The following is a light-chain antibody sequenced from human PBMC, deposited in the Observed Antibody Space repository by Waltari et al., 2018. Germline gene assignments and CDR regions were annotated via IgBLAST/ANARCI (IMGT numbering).Light chain of an antibody. CDR2: SNN. CDR3: AAWDDSLNGRGV. V-gene: IGLV1-44*01. Sequence: QSVLTQPPSASATPGQRVTISCSGSSSNIGRNTVNWYQQLPGTAPKLLIYSNNQRPSGVPDRFSGSKSGTSASLAISGLQSEDEADYYCAAWDDSLNGRGVFGGGTKLTVL. CDR1: SSNIGRNT. J-gene: IGLJ3*02.